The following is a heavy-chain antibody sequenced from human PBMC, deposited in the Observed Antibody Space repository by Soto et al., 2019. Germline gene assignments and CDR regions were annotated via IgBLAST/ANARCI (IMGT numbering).Heavy chain of an antibody. D-gene: IGHD2-15*01. CDR3: ARVTPGLPYYGMDV. V-gene: IGHV3-21*01. Sequence: PGGSLRLSCAASGFTFSSYSMNWVRQAPGKGLEWVSSISSSSSYIYYADSVKGRFTISRDNAKNSLYLQMNSLRAEDTAVYYCARVTPGLPYYGMDVWGQGTTVTVSS. CDR2: ISSSSSYI. J-gene: IGHJ6*02. CDR1: GFTFSSYS.